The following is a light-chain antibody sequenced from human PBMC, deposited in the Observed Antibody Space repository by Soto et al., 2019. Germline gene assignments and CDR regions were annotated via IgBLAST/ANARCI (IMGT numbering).Light chain of an antibody. CDR2: GAY. V-gene: IGKV3-20*01. J-gene: IGKJ4*01. CDR1: QSVSSSY. Sequence: EIVLTQSPGTLSLSPGERATLSCRASQSVSSSYLAWYQQKPGQAPRQLIYGAYIRATGIPDRFSGSGYGTYFTLTITRLEPEDFAVYYCQHYRTSFGGGTRVEIK. CDR3: QHYRTS.